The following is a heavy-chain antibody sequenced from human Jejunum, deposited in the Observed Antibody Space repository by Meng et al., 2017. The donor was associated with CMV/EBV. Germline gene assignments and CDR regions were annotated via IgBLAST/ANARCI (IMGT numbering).Heavy chain of an antibody. D-gene: IGHD2-2*01. V-gene: IGHV3-7*01. CDR1: FSFSSYW. J-gene: IGHJ4*02. Sequence: FSFSSYWMSWVRQAPGKGLEWVATIKSDGSEEHYVDSVRGRFIISRDNAKNSLHLQIDSLRAEDTAVYHCARDCSTSCPFQSRGDYWGQGTLVTVSS. CDR3: ARDCSTSCPFQSRGDY. CDR2: IKSDGSEE.